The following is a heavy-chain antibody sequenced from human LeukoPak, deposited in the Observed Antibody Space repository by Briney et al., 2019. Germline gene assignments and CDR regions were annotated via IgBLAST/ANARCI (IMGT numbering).Heavy chain of an antibody. Sequence: SGGSLRLSCAASGFTFTNYAMTWVRQAPGKGLERVSAISGSGNSTDYADSMKGRFTISRDNAKNSLYLQMNSLRAEDTAVYYCARDSGSYYAFDYWGQGTLVTVSS. CDR1: GFTFTNYA. CDR3: ARDSGSYYAFDY. D-gene: IGHD1-26*01. CDR2: ISGSGNST. V-gene: IGHV3-23*01. J-gene: IGHJ4*02.